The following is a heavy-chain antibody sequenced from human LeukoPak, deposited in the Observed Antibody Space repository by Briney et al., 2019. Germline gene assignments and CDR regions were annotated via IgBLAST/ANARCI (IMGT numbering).Heavy chain of an antibody. CDR1: GFTFSSYA. Sequence: PGRSLRLSCAASGFTFSSYAMRWVRQAPGKGLEWVSAISGSGGSTYYADSVKGRFTISRDNSKNTLYLQMNSLRAEDTAVYYCASYYDSSGYSGFDYWGQGTLVTVSS. J-gene: IGHJ4*02. CDR3: ASYYDSSGYSGFDY. CDR2: ISGSGGST. D-gene: IGHD3-22*01. V-gene: IGHV3-23*01.